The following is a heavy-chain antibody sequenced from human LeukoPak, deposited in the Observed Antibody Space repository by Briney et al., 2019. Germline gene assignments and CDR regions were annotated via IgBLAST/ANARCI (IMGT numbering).Heavy chain of an antibody. CDR3: ARDPYYSMVGG. Sequence: GSLGLSCAASGFTFSSYWMHWVRQAPGKGLVWVSRINSDGSTTSYADSVKGRFTISRDNAKNTLYLQMNSLRAEDTAVYYCARDPYYSMVGGWGQGTLVTVSS. V-gene: IGHV3-74*01. D-gene: IGHD3-10*01. J-gene: IGHJ4*02. CDR2: INSDGSTT. CDR1: GFTFSSYW.